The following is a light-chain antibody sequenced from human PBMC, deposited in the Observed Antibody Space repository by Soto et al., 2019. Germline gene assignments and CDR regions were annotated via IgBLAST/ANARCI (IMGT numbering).Light chain of an antibody. Sequence: DIQMTQSPSSLSASVGDRVTITCRASQSISNYLSWYQQIPGKAPKLLIYASSTLRSGVSSRFSCSGSVTNFSLTISSLQPEDFATYYCQQSYSTPWTFGQGTKVEIK. J-gene: IGKJ1*01. CDR1: QSISNY. CDR2: ASS. V-gene: IGKV1-39*01. CDR3: QQSYSTPWT.